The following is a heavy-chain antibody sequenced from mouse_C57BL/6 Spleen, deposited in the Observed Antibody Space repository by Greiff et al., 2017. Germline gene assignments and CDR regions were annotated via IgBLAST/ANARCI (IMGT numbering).Heavy chain of an antibody. V-gene: IGHV1-80*01. CDR1: GYAFSSYW. D-gene: IGHD1-1*01. CDR2: IYPGDGDT. J-gene: IGHJ2*01. CDR3: ARWDYGSSCFDY. Sequence: QVQLQQSGAELVKPGASVKISCKASGYAFSSYWMNWVKQRPGKGLEWIGQIYPGDGDTNYNGKFKGKATLTADKSSSTAYMQLSSLTSEDSAVYFCARWDYGSSCFDYWRQGATLTVSS.